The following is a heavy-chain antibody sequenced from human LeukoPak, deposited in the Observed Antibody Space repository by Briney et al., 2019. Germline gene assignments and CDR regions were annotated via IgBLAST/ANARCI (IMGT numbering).Heavy chain of an antibody. CDR1: GGTFSSYA. V-gene: IGHV1-69*05. J-gene: IGHJ4*02. CDR2: IIPIFGTA. CDR3: ARGYCSSTSCYYVY. Sequence: ASVKVSCKASGGTFSSYAISWVRQAPGQGLEWMGGIIPIFGTANYAQKFQGRVTITTDESTSTAYMELSSLRSEDTAVYYCARGYCSSTSCYYVYRGQGTLVTVSS. D-gene: IGHD2-2*01.